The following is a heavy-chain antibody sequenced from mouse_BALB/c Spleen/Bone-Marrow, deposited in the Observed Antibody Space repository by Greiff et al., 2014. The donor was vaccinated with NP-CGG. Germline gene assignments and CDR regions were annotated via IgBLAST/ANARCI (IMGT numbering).Heavy chain of an antibody. Sequence: EVKLVESGAELVKPGASVKLSCTASGFNIKDTYMHWVTRMTEHVIVGQGSTDPANGKAKYDPKFQGKATITADTSSNTAYLQLSSLTSGDTAVYYCARYRLGTYFDFWGQGTTLTVSS. CDR3: ARYRLGTYFDF. CDR1: GFNIKDTY. J-gene: IGHJ2*01. CDR2: TDPANGKA. V-gene: IGHV14-3*02. D-gene: IGHD2-14*01.